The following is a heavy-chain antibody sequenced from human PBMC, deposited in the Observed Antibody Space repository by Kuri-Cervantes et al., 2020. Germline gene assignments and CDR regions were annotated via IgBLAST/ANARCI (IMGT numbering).Heavy chain of an antibody. V-gene: IGHV1-46*01. J-gene: IGHJ4*02. CDR1: GHTFRNYF. D-gene: IGHD3-3*01. CDR3: ARVTGRRVRSYFDY. CDR2: INPRGGSI. Sequence: ASVKVSCKASGHTFRNYFMHWVRQAPGQGLEWMEIINPRGGSITYAQKFQGRVTMTRDTSTSTVYMELRSLRSDDTAVYYCARVTGRRVRSYFDYWGQGTLVTVSS.